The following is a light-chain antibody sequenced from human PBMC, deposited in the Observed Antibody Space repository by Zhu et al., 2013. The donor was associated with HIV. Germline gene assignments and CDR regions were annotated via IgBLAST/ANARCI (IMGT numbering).Light chain of an antibody. CDR3: QHRSEGPPYT. CDR1: QSIRPTY. CDR2: DAS. J-gene: IGKJ2*01. V-gene: IGKV3D-20*02. Sequence: DIVLTQSPGTLSLSPGERGSLSCRASQSIRPTYVAWYQQKSGQAPRLLIYDASTRATGIPARFSGAGSGTDFTLTISSLEPEDVAVYFCQHRSEGPPYTFGPGTKLEIK.